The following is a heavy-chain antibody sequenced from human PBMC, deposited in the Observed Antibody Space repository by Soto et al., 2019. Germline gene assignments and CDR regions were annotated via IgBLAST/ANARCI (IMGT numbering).Heavy chain of an antibody. D-gene: IGHD7-27*01. CDR1: GGTFNIYN. V-gene: IGHV1-69*01. CDR3: ARDETGDSYYYYYGMDV. CDR2: ILPIFGTT. J-gene: IGHJ6*02. Sequence: QVQLVQSGAEVKKPGSSVKVSCKASGGTFNIYNINWVRQAPGQGLEWMGGILPIFGTTNYAQRFQGRLTIIADDSTSTDYMELSSLRSEDTAVYYCARDETGDSYYYYYGMDVWGQGTTVTVTS.